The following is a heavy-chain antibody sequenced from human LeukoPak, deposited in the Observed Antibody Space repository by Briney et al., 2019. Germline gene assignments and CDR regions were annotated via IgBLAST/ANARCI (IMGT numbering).Heavy chain of an antibody. Sequence: SVKVSCKASGGTFSSYAISWVRQAPGQGLEWMGGIIPIFGTANYAQKFQGRVTITADESTSTAYMELSSLRSEDTAVYYCAKLIYYYDSSGYLPGSDYWGQGTLVTVSS. CDR2: IIPIFGTA. V-gene: IGHV1-69*13. CDR1: GGTFSSYA. D-gene: IGHD3-22*01. J-gene: IGHJ4*02. CDR3: AKLIYYYDSSGYLPGSDY.